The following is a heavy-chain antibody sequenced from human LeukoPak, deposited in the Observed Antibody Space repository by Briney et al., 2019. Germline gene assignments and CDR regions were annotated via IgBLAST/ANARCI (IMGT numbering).Heavy chain of an antibody. V-gene: IGHV3-23*01. D-gene: IGHD5-12*01. CDR1: GFTFSSYA. J-gene: IGHJ5*02. CDR3: AEKAYDGAWFDP. Sequence: GGSLRLSCAASGFTFSSYAMSWVRQAPGKGLXXXSAISGSGGSTYYADSVKGRFTISRDNSKNTLYLQMNSLRAEDTAVYYCAEKAYDGAWFDPWGQGTLVTVSS. CDR2: ISGSGGST.